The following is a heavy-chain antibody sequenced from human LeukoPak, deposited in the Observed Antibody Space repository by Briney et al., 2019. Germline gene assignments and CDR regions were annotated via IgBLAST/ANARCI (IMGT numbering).Heavy chain of an antibody. Sequence: SETLSLTCTVSGGSISSSSYYWGWIRQPPGKRLEWIGSIYYSGNTYYNPSLKSRVTISIDTSKNQFSLNLNSVTAADTAVYYCARAPDIVVVPAAKERSFDVWGQGTMVTVSS. CDR1: GGSISSSSYY. CDR3: ARAPDIVVVPAAKERSFDV. D-gene: IGHD2-2*01. V-gene: IGHV4-39*02. J-gene: IGHJ3*01. CDR2: IYYSGNT.